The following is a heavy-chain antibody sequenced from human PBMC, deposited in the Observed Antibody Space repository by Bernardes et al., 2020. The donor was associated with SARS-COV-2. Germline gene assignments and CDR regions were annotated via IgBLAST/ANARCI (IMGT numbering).Heavy chain of an antibody. CDR3: ARGASSGYRIDY. V-gene: IGHV3-74*01. Sequence: GGSLRLSCAASGFTFSSHWMHWVRQAPGKGLVWVSRIKTDGTTKNYADSVWGRFIISRDNAKNMLYLQMNSLTVEDTAVYYCARGASSGYRIDYWGQGALVTVSS. CDR1: GFTFSSHW. CDR2: IKTDGTTK. D-gene: IGHD3-22*01. J-gene: IGHJ4*02.